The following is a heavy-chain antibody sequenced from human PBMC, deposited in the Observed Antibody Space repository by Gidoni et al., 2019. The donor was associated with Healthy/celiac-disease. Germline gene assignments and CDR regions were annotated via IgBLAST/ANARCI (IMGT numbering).Heavy chain of an antibody. J-gene: IGHJ4*02. CDR3: ARTTGVVTATDY. V-gene: IGHV4-39*01. CDR2: IYYSGST. CDR1: GGSISSSSYY. D-gene: IGHD2-21*02. Sequence: QLQLQESAPGLVKPSETLSLTCTVSGGSISSSSYYWGWIRQPPGKGLEWIGSIYYSGSTYYNPSLKSRVTISVDTSKNQFSLKLSSVTAADTAVYYCARTTGVVTATDYWGQGTLVTVSS.